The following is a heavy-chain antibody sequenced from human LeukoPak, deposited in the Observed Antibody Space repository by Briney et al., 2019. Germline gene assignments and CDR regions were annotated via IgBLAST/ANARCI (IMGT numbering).Heavy chain of an antibody. J-gene: IGHJ3*02. CDR3: GKDTTLEPGCDAFDI. D-gene: IGHD3-3*01. CDR1: GFTFDDYA. Sequence: GRALRLSCAASGFTFDDYAMHWVRQAPGKGLEWVSGISWNSGSIGYADSVKGRFTISRDNAKNSLYLQMNSLRAEDTALYYCGKDTTLEPGCDAFDIWGQGTMVTVSS. CDR2: ISWNSGSI. V-gene: IGHV3-9*01.